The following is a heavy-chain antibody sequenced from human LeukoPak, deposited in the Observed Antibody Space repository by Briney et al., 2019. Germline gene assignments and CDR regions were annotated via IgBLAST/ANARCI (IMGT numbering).Heavy chain of an antibody. CDR1: GFTFSSYA. V-gene: IGHV3-23*01. Sequence: GGSLRLSCAASGFTFSSYAMSWVRQAPGKGLEWVSAISGSGGSTYYADSVKGQFTISRDNSKNTLYLQMNSLRAEDTAVYYCAKIRGFGESPPLDYWGQGTLVTVSS. CDR2: ISGSGGST. D-gene: IGHD3-10*01. J-gene: IGHJ4*02. CDR3: AKIRGFGESPPLDY.